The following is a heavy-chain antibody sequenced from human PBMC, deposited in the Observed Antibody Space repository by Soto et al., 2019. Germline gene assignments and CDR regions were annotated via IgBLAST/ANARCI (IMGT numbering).Heavy chain of an antibody. CDR2: ISGSGTST. V-gene: IGHV3-23*01. CDR3: AKGGWLRHYDC. J-gene: IGHJ4*02. Sequence: EVQLLESGGGLVQPGGSLRLSCAASGFTFSTSGMSWVRQAPGRGLEWISVISGSGTSTYYADSVKGRFTISRDNSKNTLYLQMNSLRAEDTAVYYCAKGGWLRHYDCWGQGTLVTVSS. CDR1: GFTFSTSG. D-gene: IGHD5-12*01.